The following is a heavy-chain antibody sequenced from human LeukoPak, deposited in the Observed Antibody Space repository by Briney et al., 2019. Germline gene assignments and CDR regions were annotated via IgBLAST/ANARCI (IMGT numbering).Heavy chain of an antibody. J-gene: IGHJ4*02. CDR3: ARDRRPYYDILTGFDY. V-gene: IGHV1-18*01. CDR2: ISAYNGNT. CDR1: GYTFTSYG. D-gene: IGHD3-9*01. Sequence: ASAKVSCKASGYTFTSYGISWVRQAPGQGLEWVGWISAYNGNTNYAQKLQGRVTMTTDTSTSTAYMELRSLRSDDTAVYYCARDRRPYYDILTGFDYWGQGTLVTVSS.